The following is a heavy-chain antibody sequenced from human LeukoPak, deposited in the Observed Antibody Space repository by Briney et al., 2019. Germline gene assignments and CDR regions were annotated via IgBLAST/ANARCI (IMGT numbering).Heavy chain of an antibody. Sequence: GGSLRLSCAASGFTFSSYGMHWVRQAPGKGLEWVAVISYDGSNKYYADSVKGRFTISRDNSKNTLYLQMNSLRAEDTAVYYCAKAGKQQLVHFDYWGQGTLVTVSS. D-gene: IGHD6-13*01. V-gene: IGHV3-30*18. CDR2: ISYDGSNK. CDR3: AKAGKQQLVHFDY. J-gene: IGHJ4*02. CDR1: GFTFSSYG.